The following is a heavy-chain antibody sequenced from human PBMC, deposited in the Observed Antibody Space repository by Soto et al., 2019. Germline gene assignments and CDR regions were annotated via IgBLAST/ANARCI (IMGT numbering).Heavy chain of an antibody. V-gene: IGHV3-23*01. CDR1: GFTFSNYA. CDR3: AKVGWDTTTSVTRGYFQH. J-gene: IGHJ1*01. D-gene: IGHD4-17*01. CDR2: ISGSGGGT. Sequence: EVQLLESGGGLVQPGGSLRLSCAASGFTFSNYAMNWVRQAPGKGLEWVSTISGSGGGTYYADSVKGRFTISSDNSKNTSYLQMNSMRAEDTAVYYCAKVGWDTTTSVTRGYFQHWGQGTLVTVSS.